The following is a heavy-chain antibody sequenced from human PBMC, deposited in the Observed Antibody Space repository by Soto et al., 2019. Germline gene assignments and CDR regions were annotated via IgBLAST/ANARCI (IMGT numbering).Heavy chain of an antibody. CDR3: ARHDSSGYYYYFDY. D-gene: IGHD3-22*01. CDR1: GYTYTSYG. V-gene: IGHV1-18*01. J-gene: IGHJ4*02. Sequence: QVQLVQSGAEVKKPGASVKVSCKASGYTYTSYGMSGVRKAPGQGLEWMGWISAYNGNTNYAQKLQGRVTMTTDTSTSTAYMELRSLRSDDTAAYYCARHDSSGYYYYFDYWGQGTLVTVSS. CDR2: ISAYNGNT.